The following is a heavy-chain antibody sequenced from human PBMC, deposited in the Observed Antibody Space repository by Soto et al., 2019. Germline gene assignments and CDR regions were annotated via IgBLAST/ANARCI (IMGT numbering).Heavy chain of an antibody. V-gene: IGHV3-21*01. CDR1: GFTFSSYS. CDR3: ARGTPGYNFPDY. D-gene: IGHD5-12*01. CDR2: ISGSSSYI. J-gene: IGHJ4*02. Sequence: GGSLRLSCAASGFTFSSYSMNWVRQAPGKGLEWVSSISGSSSYIDYADSMKGRFTISRDNAKNSLFLQMSSLRAEDTAVYYCARGTPGYNFPDYWGQGTLVTVSS.